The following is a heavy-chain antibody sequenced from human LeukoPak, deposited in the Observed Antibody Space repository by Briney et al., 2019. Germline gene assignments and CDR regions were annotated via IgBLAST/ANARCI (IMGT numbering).Heavy chain of an antibody. J-gene: IGHJ4*02. V-gene: IGHV3-21*01. CDR2: ISSSSSSYI. Sequence: GGSLRLSCAASGFTFSSYSMNWVRQAPGKGLEWVSSISSSSSSYIYYADSVKGRFTISRDNAKNSLYLQMNSLRAEDTAVYYCARDRASRYCSGGSCYSPDYWGQGTLVTVSS. CDR1: GFTFSSYS. CDR3: ARDRASRYCSGGSCYSPDY. D-gene: IGHD2-15*01.